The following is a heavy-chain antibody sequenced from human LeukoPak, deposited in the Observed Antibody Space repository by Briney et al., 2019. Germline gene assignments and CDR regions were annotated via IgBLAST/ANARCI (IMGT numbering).Heavy chain of an antibody. CDR1: GFTFGDYA. D-gene: IGHD3-16*02. CDR3: TRDPGAYDYVWGSYRFYYYYYGMDV. V-gene: IGHV3-49*04. J-gene: IGHJ6*04. Sequence: RSLRLSCTASGFTFGDYAMSWVRQAPGKGLEWVGFIRSKAYGGTTEYAASVKGRFTISRDDSKSIAYLQMNSLKTEDTAVYYCTRDPGAYDYVWGSYRFYYYYYGMDVWGKGTTVTVSS. CDR2: IRSKAYGGTT.